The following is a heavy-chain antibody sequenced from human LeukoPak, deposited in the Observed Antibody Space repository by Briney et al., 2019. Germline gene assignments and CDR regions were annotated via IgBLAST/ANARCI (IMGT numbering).Heavy chain of an antibody. CDR1: GFTFSSYG. CDR3: AKDPSQFGELLHPLVD. D-gene: IGHD3-10*01. J-gene: IGHJ4*02. Sequence: GGSLRLSCAASGFTFSSYGMHWVRQAPGKGLEWVAFIRYDGSNKYYADSVKGRFTISRDNSKNTLYLQMNSLRAEDTAVYYCAKDPSQFGELLHPLVDWGQGTLVTVSS. V-gene: IGHV3-30*02. CDR2: IRYDGSNK.